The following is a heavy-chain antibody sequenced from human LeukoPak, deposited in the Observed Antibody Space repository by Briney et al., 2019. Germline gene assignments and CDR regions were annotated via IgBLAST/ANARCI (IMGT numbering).Heavy chain of an antibody. V-gene: IGHV1-46*01. J-gene: IGHJ3*02. CDR3: ARDSAVAGYGYDAFDI. CDR1: GYTFTSYY. Sequence: ASVKVSCKASGYTFTSYYMHWVRQAPGQGLEWMGIINPSGGSTSYAQKFQGRVTMTRDMSTSTVYMELSSLRSEDTAVYYCARDSAVAGYGYDAFDIWGQGTMVTVSS. CDR2: INPSGGST. D-gene: IGHD6-19*01.